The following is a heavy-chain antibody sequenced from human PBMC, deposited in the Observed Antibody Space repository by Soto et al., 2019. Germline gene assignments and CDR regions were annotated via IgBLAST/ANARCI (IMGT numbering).Heavy chain of an antibody. J-gene: IGHJ4*02. Sequence: GGSLRLSCATSGFTFSDFYMSWVRQAPGKGPEWVPYISDDGYTIYYADSVKGRFTISRDNAKNSLDLQMTNLRAEDTAFYYCAKPLSPFSSSYMDDWAQGTLVTVSS. CDR1: GFTFSDFY. CDR3: AKPLSPFSSSYMDD. D-gene: IGHD3-22*01. V-gene: IGHV3-11*01. CDR2: ISDDGYTI.